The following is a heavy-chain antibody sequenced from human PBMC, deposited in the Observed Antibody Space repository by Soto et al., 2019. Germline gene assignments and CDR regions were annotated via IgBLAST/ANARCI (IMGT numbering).Heavy chain of an antibody. CDR3: ARGQQYSGRIFDY. J-gene: IGHJ4*01. V-gene: IGHV6-1*01. D-gene: IGHD1-26*01. CDR1: GDSVSSNSAG. Sequence: SQTLSLTCAITGDSVSSNSAGWSWVRQSPSRGLEWLGRTYYRSKWYYEYAVSVRGRITINPDTSKNQYSLQLNSVTPEDTAVYFCARGQQYSGRIFDYWGQGTLVTVSS. CDR2: TYYRSKWYY.